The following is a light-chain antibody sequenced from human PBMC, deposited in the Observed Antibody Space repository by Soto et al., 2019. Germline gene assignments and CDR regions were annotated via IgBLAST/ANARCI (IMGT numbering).Light chain of an antibody. CDR3: CSYAGSSTLV. CDR1: SSDVGSYNL. J-gene: IGLJ3*02. CDR2: EVS. V-gene: IGLV2-23*02. Sequence: QSARTQPASVSGSPGQSITISCTGTSSDVGSYNLVSWYQQHPGKAPKLMIYEVSKRPSGVSNRFSGSKSGNTASLTISGLQAEDEAAYDCCSYAGSSTLVFGGGTTLTVL.